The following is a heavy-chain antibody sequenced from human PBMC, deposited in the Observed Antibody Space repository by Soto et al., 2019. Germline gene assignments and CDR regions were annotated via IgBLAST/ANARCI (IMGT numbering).Heavy chain of an antibody. V-gene: IGHV1-69*13. D-gene: IGHD6-19*01. J-gene: IGHJ4*02. CDR2: IIPIFGTA. CDR3: ARMAVAGTVGPFDY. CDR1: GGTFSSYA. Sequence: SVKVSCKASGGTFSSYAISWVRQAPGQGLEWMGGIIPIFGTANYAQKFQGRVTITADESTSTAYMELSSLRSEDTAVYYCARMAVAGTVGPFDYWGQGTLVTVYS.